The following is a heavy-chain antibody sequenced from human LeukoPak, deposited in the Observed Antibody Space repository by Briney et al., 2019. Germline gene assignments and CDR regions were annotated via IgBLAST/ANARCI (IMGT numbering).Heavy chain of an antibody. V-gene: IGHV3-23*01. CDR1: GFIFGSYA. Sequence: PGGSLRLSCAASGFIFGSYAMNWVRQVPGKGLEWVSSMSASGGSTYYADSVKGRFTISRDNSKNTLYLQMNSLRAEDTAVYYCAKDLGLYDSSGYPEGFDYWGQGTLVTVSS. CDR2: MSASGGST. D-gene: IGHD3-22*01. J-gene: IGHJ4*02. CDR3: AKDLGLYDSSGYPEGFDY.